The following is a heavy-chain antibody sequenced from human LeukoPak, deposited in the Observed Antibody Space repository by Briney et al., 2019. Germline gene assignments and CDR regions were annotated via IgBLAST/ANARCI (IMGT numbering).Heavy chain of an antibody. Sequence: SETLSLTCTVSGGSITSSYWSWIRQPPGKGLEWIGYIYYSGSTNYNPTLKSRVTISVDTSKNQFSLKLSSVTAADTALYYCARDPTGNNWFDPWGQGTLVTVSS. J-gene: IGHJ5*02. CDR2: IYYSGST. D-gene: IGHD3-10*01. CDR1: GGSITSSY. CDR3: ARDPTGNNWFDP. V-gene: IGHV4-59*01.